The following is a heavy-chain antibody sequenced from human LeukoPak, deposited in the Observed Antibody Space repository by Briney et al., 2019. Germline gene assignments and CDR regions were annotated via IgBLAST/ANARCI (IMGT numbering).Heavy chain of an antibody. CDR2: IYYTGST. J-gene: IGHJ5*02. Sequence: PSETLSLTCTVSDGSISGFFWSWIRQPPGKGLEWIGYIYYTGSTSYNASLKSRVTISLDTAENQFSLKLSSVTAANTAVYYCARGFSPKVAVAGRNWFDPWGQGTLVTVSS. V-gene: IGHV4-59*12. CDR3: ARGFSPKVAVAGRNWFDP. CDR1: DGSISGFF. D-gene: IGHD6-19*01.